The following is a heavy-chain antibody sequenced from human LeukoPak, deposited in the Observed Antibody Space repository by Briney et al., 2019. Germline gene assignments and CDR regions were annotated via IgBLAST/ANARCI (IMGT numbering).Heavy chain of an antibody. CDR1: GGSIRSYY. D-gene: IGHD1-26*01. CDR2: IYNSGST. V-gene: IGHV4-59*01. J-gene: IGHJ4*02. CDR3: ARNTPKRGSYGYYFDY. Sequence: SETLSLTCTVSGGSIRSYYWSWIRQPPGKGLEWLGYIYNSGSTNYNPSLKSRVTISVDTPKNQFSLKLSSVTAADTAVYYCARNTPKRGSYGYYFDYWGQGRLVTVSS.